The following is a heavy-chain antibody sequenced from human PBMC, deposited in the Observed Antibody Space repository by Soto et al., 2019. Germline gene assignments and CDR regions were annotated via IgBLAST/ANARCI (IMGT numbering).Heavy chain of an antibody. J-gene: IGHJ4*02. D-gene: IGHD6-13*01. Sequence: ASVTVSRKASGYTFTSYGYSWVRQAPAQGREGMGWISAYNGNTNYAQKLQGKVTMTTDTSTSTADMAVRYLRSDDTAVYYCARGSRDFDYWGQGTLVTVSS. CDR1: GYTFTSYG. CDR3: ARGSRDFDY. CDR2: ISAYNGNT. V-gene: IGHV1-18*01.